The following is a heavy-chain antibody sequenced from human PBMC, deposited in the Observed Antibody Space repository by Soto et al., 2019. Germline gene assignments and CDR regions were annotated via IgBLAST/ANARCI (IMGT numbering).Heavy chain of an antibody. CDR2: IKQDGSNK. V-gene: IGHV3-7*01. Sequence: GVLRLSCAASGFTFSSYWMSWVRPAPGKGLEWVANIKQDGSNKYYADSVKGRFTISRDNSKNTLYLQMNSLRAEDTAVYYCAKSGYSYGLAHDAFDIWGQGAMVTVSS. J-gene: IGHJ3*02. D-gene: IGHD5-18*01. CDR3: AKSGYSYGLAHDAFDI. CDR1: GFTFSSYW.